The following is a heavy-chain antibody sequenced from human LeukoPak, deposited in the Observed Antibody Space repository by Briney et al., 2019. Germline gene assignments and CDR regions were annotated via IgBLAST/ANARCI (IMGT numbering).Heavy chain of an antibody. D-gene: IGHD4-17*01. Sequence: SETLSLTCAVSGGSISSNNWWSWVRQPPGKGLEWIGEIFHSGNTNYNPSLKSRVTISVDTSKNQFSLKLSSVTAADTAVYYCARVDYGDYRFDYWGQGTLVTVSS. CDR1: GGSISSNNW. V-gene: IGHV4-4*02. J-gene: IGHJ4*02. CDR3: ARVDYGDYRFDY. CDR2: IFHSGNT.